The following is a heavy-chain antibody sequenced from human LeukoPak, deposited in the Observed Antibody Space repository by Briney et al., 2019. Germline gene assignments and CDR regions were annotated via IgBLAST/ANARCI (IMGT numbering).Heavy chain of an antibody. Sequence: PGGSLRLSCSASGVTFSTYSMHWVRQAPGKGLEDVSAISSNGGSTYYADSVKGRFTISRDNSKTTLYLQMSSLRPEDTAVYYCVKGVEYNSGPAWGQGTLVTVSS. V-gene: IGHV3-64D*06. CDR1: GVTFSTYS. CDR2: ISSNGGST. CDR3: VKGVEYNSGPA. J-gene: IGHJ5*02. D-gene: IGHD6-19*01.